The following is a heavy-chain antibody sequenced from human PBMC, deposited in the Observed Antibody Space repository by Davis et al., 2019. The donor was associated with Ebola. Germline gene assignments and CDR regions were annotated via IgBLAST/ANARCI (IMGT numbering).Heavy chain of an antibody. Sequence: ASVKVSCKASGYTFTGYYMHWVRQAPGQGLEWMGWINPHNGNTNYAQSVQGRVTMTTDTSTTTAYMEVGSLRSDDTAVYYCARAQFPTTSDHWGQGTLVSVSS. CDR2: INPHNGNT. CDR3: ARAQFPTTSDH. J-gene: IGHJ4*02. CDR1: GYTFTGYY. D-gene: IGHD1-1*01. V-gene: IGHV1-18*04.